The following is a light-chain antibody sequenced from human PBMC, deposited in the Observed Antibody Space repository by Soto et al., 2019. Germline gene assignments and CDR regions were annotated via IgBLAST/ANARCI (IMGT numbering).Light chain of an antibody. V-gene: IGLV2-23*02. CDR3: CSYAASTPYV. CDR1: SSVVGSYNL. CDR2: EVS. Sequence: QSVLTQPASMSGSPGQSITISCTGTSSVVGSYNLVSWYQQHPGKAPKLMIYEVSKRPSGVSNRFSGSKSGNTASLTISGLQAEDEADYYCCSYAASTPYVFGTGTKVTVL. J-gene: IGLJ1*01.